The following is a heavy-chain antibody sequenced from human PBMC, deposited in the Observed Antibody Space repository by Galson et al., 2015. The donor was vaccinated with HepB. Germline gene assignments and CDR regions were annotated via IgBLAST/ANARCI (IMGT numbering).Heavy chain of an antibody. CDR3: ATDSKLITMIRGLDY. CDR1: GFTVSSNY. CDR2: IYSGGST. Sequence: SLRLSCAASGFTVSSNYMSWVRQAPGKGLEWVSVIYSGGSTYYADSVKGRFTISRDNSKNTLYLQMNSLRAEDTAVYYCATDSKLITMIRGLDYWGQGTLVTVSS. J-gene: IGHJ4*02. V-gene: IGHV3-53*01. D-gene: IGHD3-10*01.